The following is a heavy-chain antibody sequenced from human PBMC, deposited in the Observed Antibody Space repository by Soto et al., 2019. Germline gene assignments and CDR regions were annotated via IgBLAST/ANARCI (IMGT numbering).Heavy chain of an antibody. Sequence: GGSLRLSCAASGFTFSDYYMSWIRQAPGKGLEWASYISSSSSYTNYADSVKGRFTISRDNAKNSLYLQMNSLRAEDTAVYYCARYAYYDFWSGYSHYGMDVWGQGTTVTVSS. CDR3: ARYAYYDFWSGYSHYGMDV. J-gene: IGHJ6*02. V-gene: IGHV3-11*06. CDR2: ISSSSSYT. D-gene: IGHD3-3*01. CDR1: GFTFSDYY.